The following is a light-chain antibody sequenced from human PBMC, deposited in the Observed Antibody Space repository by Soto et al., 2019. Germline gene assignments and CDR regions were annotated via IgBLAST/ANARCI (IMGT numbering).Light chain of an antibody. CDR3: QQSYSTPGT. Sequence: EIVMTHSPDMLSVSPGEIATLSCRVSQSISSNLAWYQQKPGQAPRLLIYDASNRATGIPARFSGSGSGTDFTLTISSLEPEDFATYYCQQSYSTPGTFGQGTKVDIK. CDR2: DAS. J-gene: IGKJ1*01. CDR1: QSISSN. V-gene: IGKV3-11*01.